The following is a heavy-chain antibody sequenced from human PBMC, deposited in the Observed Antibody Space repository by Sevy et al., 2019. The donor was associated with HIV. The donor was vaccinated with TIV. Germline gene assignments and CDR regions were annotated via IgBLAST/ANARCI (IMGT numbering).Heavy chain of an antibody. CDR1: GFTFSSYE. CDR2: ISTSGRTI. D-gene: IGHD3-16*01. J-gene: IGHJ5*02. V-gene: IGHV3-48*03. CDR3: ARVDAYYANGLDP. Sequence: GGSQRLSCEASGFTFSSYEMNWVRQAPGKGLEWISYISTSGRTIYYADSVKGRFTISRDDAKNSLYLQMNSLRAEDTAHYYCARVDAYYANGLDPWGQGTLVTVSS.